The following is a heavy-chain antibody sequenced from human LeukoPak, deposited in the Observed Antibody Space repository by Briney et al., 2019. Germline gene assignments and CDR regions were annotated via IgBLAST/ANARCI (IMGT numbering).Heavy chain of an antibody. CDR2: IYYSGTP. CDR3: ARAYGGSSYAFDI. J-gene: IGHJ3*02. Sequence: SETLSLTCTVSGGSISSSSYYWGCIRQPPGKGLEWIGSIYYSGTPYYNPSLKSRVTISVDTSKNQFSLNLSSVTAADTAVYYCARAYGGSSYAFDIRGQGTMVTVSS. CDR1: GGSISSSSYY. D-gene: IGHD4-23*01. V-gene: IGHV4-39*01.